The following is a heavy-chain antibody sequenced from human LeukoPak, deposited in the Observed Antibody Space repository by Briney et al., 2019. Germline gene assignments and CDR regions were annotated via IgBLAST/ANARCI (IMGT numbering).Heavy chain of an antibody. Sequence: GRSLRLSCAASGFTFDDYAMHWVRQAPAKGLEWVSGISWNSGSIGYADSVKGRFTISRDNAKNSLYLQMNSLRAEDMALYYCAKDLTPRSIQRLALGYWGQGTLVTVSS. CDR1: GFTFDDYA. CDR3: AKDLTPRSIQRLALGY. D-gene: IGHD6-25*01. V-gene: IGHV3-9*03. CDR2: ISWNSGSI. J-gene: IGHJ4*02.